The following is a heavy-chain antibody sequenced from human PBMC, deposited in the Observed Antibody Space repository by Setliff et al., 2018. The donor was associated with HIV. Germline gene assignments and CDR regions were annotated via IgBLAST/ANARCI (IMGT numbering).Heavy chain of an antibody. J-gene: IGHJ4*02. V-gene: IGHV4-61*09. CDR2: IYTSGSS. CDR1: GGSISSGSYY. CDR3: AGAPTVVTLLDY. D-gene: IGHD4-17*01. Sequence: ASETLSLTCSVSGGSISSGSYYWSWIRQPAGKGLEWIGHIYTSGSSTYNPSLKSRVTISRDTSKNQFSLKLSSVTAADTAVYYCAGAPTVVTLLDYWGQGTLVTVSS.